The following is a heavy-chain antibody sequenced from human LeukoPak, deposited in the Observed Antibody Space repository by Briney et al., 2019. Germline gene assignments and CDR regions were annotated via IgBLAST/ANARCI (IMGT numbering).Heavy chain of an antibody. Sequence: GGSLRLSCAASGFTFDDYAMHWVRQAPGKGLEWVSGISWNSVNIGHEDSVKGRFTISRDNAKNSLHLQMNSLRPEDTALYYCEKDRGLRNQWLQVTYDSWGQGTLVTVSS. D-gene: IGHD5-24*01. CDR1: GFTFDDYA. V-gene: IGHV3-9*01. CDR3: EKDRGLRNQWLQVTYDS. CDR2: ISWNSVNI. J-gene: IGHJ4*02.